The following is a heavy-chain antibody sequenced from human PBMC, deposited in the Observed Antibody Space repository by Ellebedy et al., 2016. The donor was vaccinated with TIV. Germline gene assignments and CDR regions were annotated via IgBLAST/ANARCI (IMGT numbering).Heavy chain of an antibody. J-gene: IGHJ4*02. CDR3: ARVRAAAGMAHFDN. V-gene: IGHV4-59*01. CDR1: GGSIRSYY. Sequence: MPSETLSLTCTVSGGSIRSYYWSWIRQCPGQGLNGIGSLYYTGSTNYNPSLKTRVTISVDTSKNQFSLKQRSVTAADTAVYYCARVRAAAGMAHFDNWGQGTLVTVSS. D-gene: IGHD6-13*01. CDR2: LYYTGST.